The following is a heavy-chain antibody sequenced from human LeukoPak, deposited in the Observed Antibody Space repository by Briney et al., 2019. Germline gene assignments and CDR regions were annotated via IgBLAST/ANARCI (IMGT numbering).Heavy chain of an antibody. CDR3: AKGWYYDSSTTFDY. CDR1: GFTFSSYS. Sequence: GGSLRLSCAASGFTFSSYSMNWVRQAPGRGLEWVSSISSSSSYIYYADSVKGRFTISRDNAKNSLYLQMNSLRAEDTAVYYCAKGWYYDSSTTFDYWGQGTQVTVSS. CDR2: ISSSSSYI. J-gene: IGHJ4*02. V-gene: IGHV3-21*01. D-gene: IGHD3-22*01.